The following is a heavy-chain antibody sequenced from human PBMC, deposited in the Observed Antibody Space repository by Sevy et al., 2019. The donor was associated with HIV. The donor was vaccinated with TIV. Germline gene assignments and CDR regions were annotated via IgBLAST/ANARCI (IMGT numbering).Heavy chain of an antibody. D-gene: IGHD1-26*01. CDR1: GFSFTSYS. Sequence: GGSLRLSCAASGFSFTSYSMNWVRQAPGKGLEWVSYISSSSSTIYYADSVKGRFTISRDNAKNSLFLQMNSLRAEDTAVYYCARDQPRNSGFDYRGHGTLVTVSS. CDR3: ARDQPRNSGFDY. J-gene: IGHJ4*01. V-gene: IGHV3-48*01. CDR2: ISSSSSTI.